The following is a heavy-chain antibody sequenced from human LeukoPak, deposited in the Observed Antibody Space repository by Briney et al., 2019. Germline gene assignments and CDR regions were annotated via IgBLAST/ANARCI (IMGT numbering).Heavy chain of an antibody. Sequence: SQTLSLTCAISGDSVSSNSSACDWIRQSPSRGLEWLGRTYYRSKWYNDYAVSVKSRITINPDTSKNQFSLQLNSVTPEDTAVYYCARGGQGDGYSADEAFDFWGQGTMVTVSS. V-gene: IGHV6-1*01. CDR3: ARGGQGDGYSADEAFDF. J-gene: IGHJ3*01. CDR1: GDSVSSNSSA. D-gene: IGHD5-24*01. CDR2: TYYRSKWYN.